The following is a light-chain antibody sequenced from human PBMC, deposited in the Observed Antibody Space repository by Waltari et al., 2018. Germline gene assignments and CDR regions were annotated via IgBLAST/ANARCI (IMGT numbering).Light chain of an antibody. CDR3: AAWDDSLSGFRV. CDR2: RNN. CDR1: SSNIGSNY. J-gene: IGLJ3*02. Sequence: QSVLTQPPSASGTPGQRVTISCSGSSSNIGSNYVYWYQQLPGTAPKLLIYRNNHRPSGVPDRFSGSKSGTSASLAISGLRSEDEADYYCAAWDDSLSGFRVFGGGTKLTVL. V-gene: IGLV1-47*01.